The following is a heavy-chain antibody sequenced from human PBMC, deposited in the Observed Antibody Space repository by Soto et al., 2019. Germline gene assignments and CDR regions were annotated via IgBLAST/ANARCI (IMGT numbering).Heavy chain of an antibody. Sequence: EVQLLESGGGLVQPGGSLRRSCAASGFTFSSYAMSWVRQAPGKGLEWVSAISGSGGSTYYADSVKGRFTISRDNSKNTLYLQMNSLRAKDTAEYYCAQDQALLWFGELSGCMDVWGQATTVTVSS. D-gene: IGHD3-10*01. CDR3: AQDQALLWFGELSGCMDV. V-gene: IGHV3-23*01. J-gene: IGHJ6*02. CDR1: GFTFSSYA. CDR2: ISGSGGST.